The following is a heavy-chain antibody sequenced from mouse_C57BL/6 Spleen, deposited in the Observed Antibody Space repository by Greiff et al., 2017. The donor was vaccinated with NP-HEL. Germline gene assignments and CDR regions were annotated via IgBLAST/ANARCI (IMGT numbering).Heavy chain of an antibody. CDR3: ARERAIYDGYYGFAY. J-gene: IGHJ3*01. CDR1: GYTFTSYW. CDR2: IDPSDSET. Sequence: VQLQQPGAELVRPGSSVKLSCKASGYTFTSYWMHWVKQRPIQGLEWIGNIDPSDSETHYNQKFKDKATLTVDKSSSTAYMQLSSLTSEDSAVYYCARERAIYDGYYGFAYWGQGTLVTVSA. V-gene: IGHV1-52*01. D-gene: IGHD2-3*01.